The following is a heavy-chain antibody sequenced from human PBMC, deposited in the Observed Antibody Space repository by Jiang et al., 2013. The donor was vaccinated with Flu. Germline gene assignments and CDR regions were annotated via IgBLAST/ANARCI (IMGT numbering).Heavy chain of an antibody. Sequence: QLVESGAEVKKPGSSVKVSCKASGGTFSSYAISWVRQAPGQGLEWMGGIIPIFGTANYAQKFQGRVTITADESTSTAYMELSSLRSEDTAVYYCAGWASIAARPPFDYWGQGTLVTVSS. J-gene: IGHJ4*02. D-gene: IGHD6-6*01. CDR2: IIPIFGTA. CDR3: AGWASIAARPPFDY. V-gene: IGHV1-69*01. CDR1: GGTFSSYA.